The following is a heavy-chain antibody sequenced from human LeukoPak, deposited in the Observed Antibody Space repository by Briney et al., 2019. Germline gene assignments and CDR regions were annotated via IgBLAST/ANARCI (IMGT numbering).Heavy chain of an antibody. D-gene: IGHD5-18*01. Sequence: GGSLRLSCAASGFTFNTFEMNWVRQAPGKGLEWVSYISSSGSSTYYADSVKGRFTISRDNAKNSLYLQMHSLRAEDTTVYYCVRGGNYGYLWNAFDIWGQGTMVTVSS. CDR3: VRGGNYGYLWNAFDI. CDR2: ISSSGSST. J-gene: IGHJ3*02. V-gene: IGHV3-48*03. CDR1: GFTFNTFE.